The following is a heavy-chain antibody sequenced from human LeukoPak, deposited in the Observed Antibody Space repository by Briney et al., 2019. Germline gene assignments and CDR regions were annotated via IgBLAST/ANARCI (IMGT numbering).Heavy chain of an antibody. CDR1: GFTFSSYA. J-gene: IGHJ4*02. D-gene: IGHD3-3*01. V-gene: IGHV3-23*01. Sequence: PGGSLRLSCAASGFTFSSYAMSWVRQAPGKGLEWVSAISGSGGSTYYADSVKGRFTISRDNSKNTLYLQMNGLRAEDTAVYYCAKAYDFWSGYPFDYWGQGTLVTVSS. CDR2: ISGSGGST. CDR3: AKAYDFWSGYPFDY.